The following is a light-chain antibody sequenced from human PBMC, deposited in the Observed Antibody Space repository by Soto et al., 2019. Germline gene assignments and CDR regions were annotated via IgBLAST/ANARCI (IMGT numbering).Light chain of an antibody. CDR3: SSYTTSYTQV. CDR1: RSDVGGYNY. J-gene: IGLJ3*02. CDR2: EVS. Sequence: QSALTQPASVSGSPGQSITISCTGTRSDVGGYNYVSWYQHHPGKVPKLMIYEVSNRPSGVSNRFSGSKSGNTAALSISGLQAEHEADYYCSSYTTSYTQVFGGGTKLTVL. V-gene: IGLV2-14*01.